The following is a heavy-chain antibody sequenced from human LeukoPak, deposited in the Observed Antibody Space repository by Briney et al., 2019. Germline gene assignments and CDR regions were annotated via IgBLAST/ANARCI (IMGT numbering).Heavy chain of an antibody. V-gene: IGHV3-74*01. CDR1: GFTFSSYW. D-gene: IGHD3-9*01. CDR2: INSDGSST. J-gene: IGHJ3*02. CDR3: ARDPMYYVILTGYLPRDAFDI. Sequence: GGSLRLSCAASGFTFSSYWMHWVRQAPGKGLVWVSRINSDGSSTSYADSVKGRFTISRDNAKNTLYLQMNSLRAEDTAVYYCARDPMYYVILTGYLPRDAFDIWGQGTMVTVSS.